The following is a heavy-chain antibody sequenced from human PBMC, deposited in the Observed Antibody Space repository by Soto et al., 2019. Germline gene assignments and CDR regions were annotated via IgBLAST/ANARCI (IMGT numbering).Heavy chain of an antibody. CDR1: VFPFGANA. V-gene: IGHV3-23*01. CDR2: LSNTGRRT. CDR3: ATGIGATQGPFDN. D-gene: IGHD2-15*01. Sequence: GGSLRLSCVVSVFPFGANAMSWVRQAPGKGLEWVSGLSNTGRRTYYADSVTGRFNTSTDNSENTVYLQMNSLRVEDTAVYYCATGIGATQGPFDNWGQGTLVTVSS. J-gene: IGHJ4*02.